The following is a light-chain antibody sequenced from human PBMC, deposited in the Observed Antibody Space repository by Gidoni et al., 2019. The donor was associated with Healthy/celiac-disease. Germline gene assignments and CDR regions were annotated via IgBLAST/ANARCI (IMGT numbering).Light chain of an antibody. CDR3: QQYGSSPRVT. V-gene: IGKV3-20*01. J-gene: IGKJ3*01. CDR2: GAS. Sequence: EIVLTQSPGTLSLSPGERATLSCSASQCVSSSYLAWYQQKPGQAPRLLIYGASSRATGIPDRFSGSGSGTDFTLTISRLEPEDFAVYYCQQYGSSPRVTFGPGTKVDIK. CDR1: QCVSSSY.